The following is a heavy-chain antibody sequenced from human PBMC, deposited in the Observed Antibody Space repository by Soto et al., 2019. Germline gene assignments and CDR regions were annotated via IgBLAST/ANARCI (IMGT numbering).Heavy chain of an antibody. V-gene: IGHV1-3*01. CDR3: AGELQYGYSWFDY. Sequence: ASVKVSCKTSGYTFTNNVIHWVRQAPGQRLEWIGWVNAGNDNTKWSLEFQGRLTLTSDRTATTAYMELSSLTPEDTAIYFGAGELQYGYSWFDYWGQGTLVTVSS. CDR1: GYTFTNNV. J-gene: IGHJ4*02. CDR2: VNAGNDNT. D-gene: IGHD5-18*01.